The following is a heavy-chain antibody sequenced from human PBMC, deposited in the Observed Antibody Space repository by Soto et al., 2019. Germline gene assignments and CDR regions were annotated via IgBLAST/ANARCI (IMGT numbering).Heavy chain of an antibody. Sequence: ASVKVSCKASGYTFTSYAMHWVRQAPGQRLEWMGWINAGNGNTKYSQKFQGRVTITRDTSASTAYMELSSLRSEDTAVYYCARDLGDYGDSGYFDYWGQGTLVTVSS. J-gene: IGHJ4*02. CDR1: GYTFTSYA. D-gene: IGHD4-17*01. V-gene: IGHV1-3*01. CDR2: INAGNGNT. CDR3: ARDLGDYGDSGYFDY.